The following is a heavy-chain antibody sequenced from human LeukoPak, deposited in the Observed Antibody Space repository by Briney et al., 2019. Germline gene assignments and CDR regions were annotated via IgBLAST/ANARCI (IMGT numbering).Heavy chain of an antibody. CDR3: AKVYYYGSGSSTFDY. CDR2: ISGSGGST. D-gene: IGHD3-10*01. CDR1: GFTFSSYA. V-gene: IGHV3-23*01. Sequence: GGSLRLSCAASGFTFSSYAMSWVCQAPGKGLEWVSAISGSGGSTYYADSVKGRFTISRDNSKNTLYLQMNSLRAEDTAVYYCAKVYYYGSGSSTFDYWGQGTLVTVSS. J-gene: IGHJ4*02.